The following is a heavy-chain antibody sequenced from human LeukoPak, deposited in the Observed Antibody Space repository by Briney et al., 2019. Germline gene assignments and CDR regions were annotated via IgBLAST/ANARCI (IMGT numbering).Heavy chain of an antibody. Sequence: GGSLRLSCATSGFTFSTAWMSWVRQAPGTGLEWVGRIKSKSPGGTREYAASVKGRFTVSREDSKNTVYLQMDSLITEDTAMYYCTTEYYGDYHYWGQGTLVTVSS. CDR2: IKSKSPGGTR. J-gene: IGHJ4*02. D-gene: IGHD4-17*01. V-gene: IGHV3-15*05. CDR1: GFTFSTAW. CDR3: TTEYYGDYHY.